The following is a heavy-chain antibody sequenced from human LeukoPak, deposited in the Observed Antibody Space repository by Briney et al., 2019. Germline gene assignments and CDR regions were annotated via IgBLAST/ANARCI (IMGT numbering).Heavy chain of an antibody. CDR1: GYTFTGYY. CDR2: INPNSGCT. CDR3: ARAGYSSSWYDY. J-gene: IGHJ4*02. D-gene: IGHD6-13*01. V-gene: IGHV1-2*02. Sequence: SVKASCKASGYTFTGYYMHWVRQAPGQGLEWMGWINPNSGCTNYAQKFQGRVTMTRDTSISTAYMELSRLRSDDTAVYYCARAGYSSSWYDYWGQGTLVTVSS.